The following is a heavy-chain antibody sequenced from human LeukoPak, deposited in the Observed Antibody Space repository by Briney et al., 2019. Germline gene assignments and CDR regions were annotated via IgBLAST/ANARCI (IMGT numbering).Heavy chain of an antibody. V-gene: IGHV4-59*02. J-gene: IGHJ4*02. D-gene: IGHD2-8*02. CDR2: MFYSGNS. Sequence: PSETLSLTCTVSGASVNTYYWSWIRQPPGKGLEWIGYMFYSGNSNYSPSLKSRVTISVDTSKNQLSLKVRSVTAADTAVYYCARDTGPFDYWGQGTLVTVSS. CDR1: GASVNTYY. CDR3: ARDTGPFDY.